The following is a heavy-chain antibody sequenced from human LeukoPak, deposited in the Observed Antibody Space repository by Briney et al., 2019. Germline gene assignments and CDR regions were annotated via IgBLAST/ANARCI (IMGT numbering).Heavy chain of an antibody. V-gene: IGHV4-34*01. J-gene: IGHJ4*02. CDR1: GGSFSGYY. D-gene: IGHD2-15*01. CDR2: INHSGST. CDR3: ARAIGLAATFGD. Sequence: SETLSLTCAVYGGSFSGYYWSWIRQPPGKGLEWIGEINHSGSTNYNPSLKSRVTISVDTSKNQFSLKLSSVTAADTAVYYCARAIGLAATFGDWGQGTLVTVSS.